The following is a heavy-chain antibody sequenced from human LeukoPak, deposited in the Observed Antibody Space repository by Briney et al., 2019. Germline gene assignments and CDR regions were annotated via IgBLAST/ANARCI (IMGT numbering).Heavy chain of an antibody. Sequence: GGSLRLSCAASGFTVSSYAMSWVRQAPGKGLEWVSAISGTRGDTYYAGPVKGRFTISRDNSKNTLYLQMNSLRAEDTAVYYWARERDSSGYFDAWGQGTLVTVSS. CDR1: GFTVSSYA. J-gene: IGHJ4*02. V-gene: IGHV3-23*01. CDR3: ARERDSSGYFDA. CDR2: ISGTRGDT. D-gene: IGHD3-22*01.